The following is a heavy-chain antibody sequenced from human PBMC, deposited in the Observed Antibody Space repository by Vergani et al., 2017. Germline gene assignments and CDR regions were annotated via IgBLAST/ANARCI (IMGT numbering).Heavy chain of an antibody. CDR1: DFISNGHY. J-gene: IGHJ4*02. Sequence: QVQLQESGPGLVKPSETLSLLCDVFDFISNGHYWGWIRQSPGKGLVWIGSLYASGSTYYSPSLKSRVALSIDTAKNHFSLRRSSVNAADTAVYYCARDLRGYSYGVLDYWGQGREVTVSS. CDR3: ARDLRGYSYGVLDY. CDR2: LYASGST. D-gene: IGHD5-18*01. V-gene: IGHV4-38-2*02.